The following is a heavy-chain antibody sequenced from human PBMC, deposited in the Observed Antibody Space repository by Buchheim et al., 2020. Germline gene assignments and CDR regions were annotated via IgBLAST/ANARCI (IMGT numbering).Heavy chain of an antibody. CDR3: ARAPDSVKAAAGRTVLYYFDY. CDR1: GFSFSNYA. V-gene: IGHV3-23*01. D-gene: IGHD6-13*01. Sequence: EVQLLESGGGLVQPGGSLRLSCAASGFSFSNYAMSWVRQAPGKGLEWVSSISASGGSTHYADSVKGRFTISRDTSKNTLYLQMNSLRAEDTAVYYCARAPDSVKAAAGRTVLYYFDYWGQGTL. CDR2: ISASGGST. J-gene: IGHJ4*02.